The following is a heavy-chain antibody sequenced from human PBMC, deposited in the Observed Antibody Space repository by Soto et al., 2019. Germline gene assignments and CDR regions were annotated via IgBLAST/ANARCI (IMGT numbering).Heavy chain of an antibody. CDR3: GRLQAAAGDNDRSFNY. D-gene: IGHD6-13*01. CDR1: GYSFTSYW. V-gene: IGHV5-10-1*01. J-gene: IGHJ4*02. Sequence: EVQLVQSGAEVKKPGESLRISCKGSGYSFTSYWISWVRQMPGKGLEWMGRIDPSDTYTNYSPSFQGHVTISADKSISTSYLQWSSLKASDTAMYYCGRLQAAAGDNDRSFNYWGQGTLGTVSS. CDR2: IDPSDTYT.